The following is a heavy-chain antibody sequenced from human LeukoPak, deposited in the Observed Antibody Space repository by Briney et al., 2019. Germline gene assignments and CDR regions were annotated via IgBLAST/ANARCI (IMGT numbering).Heavy chain of an antibody. CDR2: IYYSGST. CDR3: ARDGSLTGELDWFDP. CDR1: GGSISSGGYY. V-gene: IGHV4-31*03. J-gene: IGHJ5*02. D-gene: IGHD7-27*01. Sequence: SQTLSLTCTVSGGSISSGGYYWSWIRQHPGKGLEWIGYIYYSGSTYYNPSLKSRVTISVDTSNNQFSLKLSSVTAADTAVYYCARDGSLTGELDWFDPWGQGTLVTVSS.